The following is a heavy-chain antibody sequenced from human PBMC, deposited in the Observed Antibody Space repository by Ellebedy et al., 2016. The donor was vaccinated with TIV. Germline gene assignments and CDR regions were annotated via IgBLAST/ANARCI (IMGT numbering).Heavy chain of an antibody. CDR1: GGSFSGYY. J-gene: IGHJ4*02. D-gene: IGHD6-19*01. CDR2: ITQSGRT. V-gene: IGHV4-34*01. Sequence: SETLSLTCAVYGGSFSGYYWSWIRQPPGKGLEWIGEITQSGRTNYNPSLKGRVTISVDTSKNQFSLRLSSVTAADTALYYCAEGRSGWYYFDYWGQGTPVTVSS. CDR3: AEGRSGWYYFDY.